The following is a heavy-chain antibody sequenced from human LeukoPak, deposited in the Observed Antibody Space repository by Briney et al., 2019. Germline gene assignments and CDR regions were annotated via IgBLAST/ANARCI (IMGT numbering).Heavy chain of an antibody. J-gene: IGHJ4*02. CDR1: GGTFSNYG. CDR2: IIPIFGTA. CDR3: ARMFGGLDQYCFDY. D-gene: IGHD3-10*02. Sequence: SVKVSCKASGGTFSNYGISWVRQAPGQGLEWMGGIIPIFGTANYAQKFQGRVTITADESTSTAHMELSSLRSEDTAVYYCARMFGGLDQYCFDYWGQGTLVTVSS. V-gene: IGHV1-69*13.